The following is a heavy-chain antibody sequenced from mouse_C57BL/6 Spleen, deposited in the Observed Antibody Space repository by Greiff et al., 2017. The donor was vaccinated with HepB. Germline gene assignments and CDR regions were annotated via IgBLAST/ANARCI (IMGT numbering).Heavy chain of an antibody. J-gene: IGHJ4*01. V-gene: IGHV1-18*01. CDR1: GYTFTDYN. Sequence: EVQLQQSGPELVKPGASVKIPCKASGYTFTDYNMDWVKQSHGKSLEWIGDINPNNGGTIYNQKFKGKATLTVDKSSSTAYMELRSLTSEDTAVYYCARSAIYYGNFAMDYWGQGTSVTVSS. CDR3: ARSAIYYGNFAMDY. D-gene: IGHD2-1*01. CDR2: INPNNGGT.